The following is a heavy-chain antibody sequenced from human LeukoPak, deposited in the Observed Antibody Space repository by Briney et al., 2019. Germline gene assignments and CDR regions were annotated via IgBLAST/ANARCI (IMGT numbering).Heavy chain of an antibody. D-gene: IGHD3-10*01. Sequence: SETLSLTRTVSGGSISSYYWSWIRQPPGKGLEWIGYIYYSGSTNYNPSLKSRVTISVDTSKNQFSLKLSSVTAADTAVYYCARDQTGSEGIIDYWGQGTLVTVSS. CDR1: GGSISSYY. V-gene: IGHV4-59*01. J-gene: IGHJ4*02. CDR2: IYYSGST. CDR3: ARDQTGSEGIIDY.